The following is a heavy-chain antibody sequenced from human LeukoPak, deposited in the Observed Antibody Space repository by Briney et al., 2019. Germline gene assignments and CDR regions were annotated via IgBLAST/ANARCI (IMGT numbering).Heavy chain of an antibody. CDR1: GGSVSSSTYY. D-gene: IGHD3-9*01. J-gene: IGHJ4*02. CDR2: IYYTGST. Sequence: PSETLSLTCTVSGGSVSSSTYYWGWIRQPPGKGLEWIGNIYYTGSTYSNPSLRSRVTMSVDTSKNQFSLKMSSVTAADTAVYYCARLSKGRYFDYIFDYWGQGALSPSPQ. CDR3: ARLSKGRYFDYIFDY. V-gene: IGHV4-39*01.